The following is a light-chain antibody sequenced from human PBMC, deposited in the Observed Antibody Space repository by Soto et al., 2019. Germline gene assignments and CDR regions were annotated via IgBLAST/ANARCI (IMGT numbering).Light chain of an antibody. CDR2: GAP. J-gene: IGKJ1*01. CDR1: QSVSGIY. Sequence: EIVLTQSPGTLSLSPGEGGTLSCRASQSVSGIYLSWHQRNPGQAPRLLIYGAPTRATGIPDRFSGGGSGTDFTLTISRLEPEDFAVYYCQQYGSSPWTFGQGTKVDIK. CDR3: QQYGSSPWT. V-gene: IGKV3-20*01.